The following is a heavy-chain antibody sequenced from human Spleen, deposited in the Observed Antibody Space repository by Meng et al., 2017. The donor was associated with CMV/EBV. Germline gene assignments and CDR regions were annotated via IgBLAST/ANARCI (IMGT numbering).Heavy chain of an antibody. CDR2: IYSGGSTT. J-gene: IGHJ4*02. CDR1: GFTFSSYA. V-gene: IGHV3-23*03. Sequence: GGSLRLSCAASGFTFSSYAMNWVRQAPGKGLEWVSVIYSGGSTTFYADSVKGRFTISRDDSKNTLYLQMNTLRAEDTAVYYCAKSGIAVGAGYFDYWGQGTLVTVSS. D-gene: IGHD6-19*01. CDR3: AKSGIAVGAGYFDY.